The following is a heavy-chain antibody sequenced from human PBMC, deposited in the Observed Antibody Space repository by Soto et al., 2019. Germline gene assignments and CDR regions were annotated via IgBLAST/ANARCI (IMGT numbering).Heavy chain of an antibody. CDR2: INHSGST. CDR1: GGXFSGYY. CDR3: ARGLKRAARLPTLDYGMDV. Sequence: ASETLXLTCAVYGGXFSGYYWSWIRQPPGKGLEWIGEINHSGSTNYNPSLKSRVTISVDTSKNQFSLKLSSVTAADTAVYYCARGLKRAARLPTLDYGMDVWGQGTTVTVSS. D-gene: IGHD6-6*01. V-gene: IGHV4-34*01. J-gene: IGHJ6*02.